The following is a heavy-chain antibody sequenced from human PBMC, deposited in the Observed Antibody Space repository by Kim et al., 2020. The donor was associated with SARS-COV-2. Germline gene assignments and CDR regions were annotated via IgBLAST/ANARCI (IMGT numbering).Heavy chain of an antibody. CDR2: IKQDGSEK. Sequence: GGSLRLSCAASGFTFSSYWMSWVLQAPGKGLEWVANIKQDGSEKYYVDSVKGRFTISRDNAKNSLYLQMNSLRAEDTAVYYCARDGDGGPFNYWGQGTLVTVSS. CDR3: ARDGDGGPFNY. J-gene: IGHJ4*02. CDR1: GFTFSSYW. D-gene: IGHD4-17*01. V-gene: IGHV3-7*03.